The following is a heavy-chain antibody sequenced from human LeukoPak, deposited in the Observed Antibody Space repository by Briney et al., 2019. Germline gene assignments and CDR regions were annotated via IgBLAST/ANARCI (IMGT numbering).Heavy chain of an antibody. Sequence: GRSLRLSCAASGFTFSSYWMSWVRQAPGKGLEWVANIKQDGSEKYYVDSVKGRFTISRDNAKNSLYLQMNSLRAEDTAVYYCARVRYSYGPNFDYWGQETLVTVSS. D-gene: IGHD5-18*01. CDR3: ARVRYSYGPNFDY. J-gene: IGHJ4*02. CDR2: IKQDGSEK. CDR1: GFTFSSYW. V-gene: IGHV3-7*03.